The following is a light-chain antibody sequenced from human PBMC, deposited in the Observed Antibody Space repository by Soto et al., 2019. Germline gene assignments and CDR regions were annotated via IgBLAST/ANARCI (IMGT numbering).Light chain of an antibody. CDR2: DVT. CDR3: ASYAGVNNLL. V-gene: IGLV2-8*01. J-gene: IGLJ2*01. CDR1: SSDIGGYNF. Sequence: QSALTQPPSASGSPGQSVTISCTGTSSDIGGYNFVSWYQQHPGKAPKLMIYDVTKRPSGVPDRFSGSKSGNTASLTVSGHPAEEEAGYYCASYAGVNNLLFGGGTKMTVL.